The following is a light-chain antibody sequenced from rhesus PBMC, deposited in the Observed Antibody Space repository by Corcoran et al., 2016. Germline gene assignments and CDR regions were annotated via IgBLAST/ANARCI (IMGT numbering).Light chain of an antibody. CDR3: QQHKSFPVA. Sequence: DIQMTQSPSSLSASVGDTVTITCRASQGISNYLAWYQQQPGKAPKPLSYSASILASGVPSRFSGSGSGTDFTLTISSLQPDDFAIYYCQQHKSFPVAFGQGTKVEIK. CDR2: SAS. J-gene: IGKJ1*01. CDR1: QGISNY. V-gene: IGKV1S14*01.